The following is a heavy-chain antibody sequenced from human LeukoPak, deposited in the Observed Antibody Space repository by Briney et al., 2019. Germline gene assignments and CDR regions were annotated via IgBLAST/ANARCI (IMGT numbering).Heavy chain of an antibody. D-gene: IGHD2-2*01. V-gene: IGHV4-34*01. J-gene: IGHJ6*02. CDR1: GGSFSGYY. CDR3: ARRVPATAIYYYYGMDV. CDR2: IYYSGST. Sequence: SETLSLTCAVYGGSFSGYYWSWIRQPPGKGLEGIGSIYYSGSTYYNPSLKSRVTISVDTSKNQFSLKLSSVTAADTAVYYCARRVPATAIYYYYGMDVWGQGTTVTVSS.